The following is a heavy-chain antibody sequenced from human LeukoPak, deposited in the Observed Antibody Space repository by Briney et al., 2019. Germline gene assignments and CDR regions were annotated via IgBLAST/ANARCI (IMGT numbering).Heavy chain of an antibody. CDR3: ARIKGRSHWYFDL. CDR1: GFTFSSYA. V-gene: IGHV3-30-3*01. Sequence: GRSLRLSCAASGFTFSSYAMHWVRQAPGKGLEWVAVISYDGSNKYYADSVKGRFTISRDNSKNTLYLQMNSLRAEDTAVYYCARIKGRSHWYFDLWGRGTLVTVSS. CDR2: ISYDGSNK. J-gene: IGHJ2*01.